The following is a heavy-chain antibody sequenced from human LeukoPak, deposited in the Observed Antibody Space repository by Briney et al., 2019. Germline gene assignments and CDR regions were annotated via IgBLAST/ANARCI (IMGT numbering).Heavy chain of an antibody. D-gene: IGHD3-22*01. J-gene: IGHJ4*02. Sequence: PGGSLRLSCVASGFTFSSYSMNWVRQAPGKGLEWVLSITRSSNYIYYADSVKGRFTISRDNAKNSLYLQMNSLRAEDTAVYYCASSRYDSSGYYGIIAYWGQGTLVTVSS. CDR1: GFTFSSYS. CDR3: ASSRYDSSGYYGIIAY. V-gene: IGHV3-21*01. CDR2: ITRSSNYI.